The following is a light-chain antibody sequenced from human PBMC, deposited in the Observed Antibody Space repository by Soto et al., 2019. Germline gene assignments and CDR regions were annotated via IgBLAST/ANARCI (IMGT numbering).Light chain of an antibody. CDR3: QKYNIVPLT. Sequence: DIQMTQSPSTLPASVGDRVTITCRASQSISNWLAWYQQKPVTAPKVLIYHASKLQSGVPSRFSGSGSVTDFTLTMSSLQPEDVATYYCQKYNIVPLTFGPGTKV. CDR2: HAS. CDR1: QSISNW. V-gene: IGKV1-27*01. J-gene: IGKJ1*01.